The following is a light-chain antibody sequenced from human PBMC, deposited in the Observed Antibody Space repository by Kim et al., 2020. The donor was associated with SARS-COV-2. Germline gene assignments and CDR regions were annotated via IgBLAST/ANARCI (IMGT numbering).Light chain of an antibody. CDR3: QQYGSSLYT. CDR2: GAS. CDR1: QSVSSSY. V-gene: IGKV3-20*01. Sequence: LAPGERATLSCRASQSVSSSYLAWYQQKPGQAPRLLIYGASSRATGIPDRFSGSGSGTDFTLTISRLEPEDFAVYYCQQYGSSLYTFGQGTKLEI. J-gene: IGKJ2*01.